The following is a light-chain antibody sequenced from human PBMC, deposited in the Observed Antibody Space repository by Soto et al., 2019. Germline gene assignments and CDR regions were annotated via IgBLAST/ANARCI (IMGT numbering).Light chain of an antibody. V-gene: IGKV3-11*01. Sequence: EIVLTQSPGTLSLSPGERATLSCRASQSVSRDLAWNQQKPGQAPRLLIYDASNRATGIPARFSGSGSGTDFTLTISSLQPEDFSVYYCQQRSDWPLITFGQGTRLEIK. J-gene: IGKJ5*01. CDR2: DAS. CDR1: QSVSRD. CDR3: QQRSDWPLIT.